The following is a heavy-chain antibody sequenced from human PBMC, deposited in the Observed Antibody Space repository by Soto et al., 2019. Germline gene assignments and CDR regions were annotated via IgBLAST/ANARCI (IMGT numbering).Heavy chain of an antibody. CDR1: GFTFSSYA. Sequence: VQLVESGGGVVQPGRSLRLSCAASGFTFSSYAMHWVRQAPGKGLEWVAVISYDGSNKYYADSVKGRFTISRDNSKNTLYLQMNSLRAEDTAVYYCARALVVTAIHYWGQGTLVTVSS. V-gene: IGHV3-30-3*01. CDR2: ISYDGSNK. CDR3: ARALVVTAIHY. J-gene: IGHJ4*02. D-gene: IGHD2-21*02.